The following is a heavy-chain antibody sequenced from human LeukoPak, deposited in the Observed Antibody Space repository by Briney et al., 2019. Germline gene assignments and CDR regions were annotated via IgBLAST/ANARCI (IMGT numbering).Heavy chain of an antibody. Sequence: PGGSLRLSCAASGFTFSSYSMNWVRQAPGKGLEWVSSISSSSSYIYYADSVKGRFTISRDNAKNSLYLQMNSLRAEDTAVYYCARDGLRSSGSDYWGQGTLVTVSS. CDR3: ARDGLRSSGSDY. D-gene: IGHD6-19*01. V-gene: IGHV3-21*01. CDR2: ISSSSSYI. J-gene: IGHJ4*02. CDR1: GFTFSSYS.